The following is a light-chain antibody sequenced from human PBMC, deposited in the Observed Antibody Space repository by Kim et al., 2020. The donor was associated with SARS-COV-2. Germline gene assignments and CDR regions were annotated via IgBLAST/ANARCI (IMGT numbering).Light chain of an antibody. CDR3: QTWDTGIHV. CDR1: SGHSRNA. V-gene: IGLV4-69*01. CDR2: LNSDGSH. Sequence: QAVLTQSPSASASLGASVKLTCTLSSGHSRNAIAWHQQQPEGGPRYLMKLNSDGSHTKGDGIPDRFSGSSSGAERYLTISSLQSEDEADYYCQTWDTGIHVFGGGTQLTVL. J-gene: IGLJ3*02.